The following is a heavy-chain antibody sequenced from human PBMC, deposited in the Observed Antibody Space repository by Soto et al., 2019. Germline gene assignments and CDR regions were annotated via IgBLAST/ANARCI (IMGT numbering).Heavy chain of an antibody. Sequence: SETLSLTVTDPGGSITNFFWSWIIHPPGKWLEWIGYIPYSGGPTYTPSLKSRVSIAIDTSRNQFSLRLTSVTTADTAVYYCAASEVGLISALGTWGQGTQVTESS. CDR2: IPYSGGP. V-gene: IGHV4-59*01. CDR1: GGSITNFF. J-gene: IGHJ5*02. D-gene: IGHD1-26*01. CDR3: AASEVGLISALGT.